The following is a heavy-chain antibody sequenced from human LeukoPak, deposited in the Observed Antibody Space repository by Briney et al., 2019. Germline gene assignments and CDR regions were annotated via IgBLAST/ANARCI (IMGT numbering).Heavy chain of an antibody. Sequence: PSETLSLTCTVSGGSISSYYWSWIRQPPGKGLEWIGYIYYSGSTNYNPSLKSRVTISVDTSKNQFSLKLSSVTAADTAVYYCARDHYDYVWGSYRPIDYWGQGTLVTVSS. V-gene: IGHV4-59*01. D-gene: IGHD3-16*02. CDR2: IYYSGST. CDR3: ARDHYDYVWGSYRPIDY. CDR1: GGSISSYY. J-gene: IGHJ4*02.